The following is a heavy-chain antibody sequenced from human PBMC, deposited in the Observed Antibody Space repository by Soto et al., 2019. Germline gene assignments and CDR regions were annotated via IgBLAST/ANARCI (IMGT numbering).Heavy chain of an antibody. CDR2: IYYSGST. V-gene: IGHV4-30-4*01. CDR3: ARGWDSSGYYSDDY. CDR1: GGSISSGDYY. Sequence: SETLSLTCTVSGGSISSGDYYWSWIRQPPGKGLEWIGYIYYSGSTYYNPSLKSRVTISVDTSKNQFSLKLSSVTAADTAVYYCARGWDSSGYYSDDYWGQGTLVTVSS. J-gene: IGHJ4*02. D-gene: IGHD3-22*01.